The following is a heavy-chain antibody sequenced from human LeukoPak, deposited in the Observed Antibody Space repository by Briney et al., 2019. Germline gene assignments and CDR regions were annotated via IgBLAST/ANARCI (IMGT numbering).Heavy chain of an antibody. J-gene: IGHJ6*02. Sequence: SETLSLTCTVSGDSISGYYWSWIRQPPGKGLEWIGYFYYSGSTNYNPSLKSRVTISVDTSKNLFSLKLGSVTAADTAVYYCARARPDYYYGLDVWGPGTTVTVSS. V-gene: IGHV4-59*01. CDR3: ARARPDYYYGLDV. CDR2: FYYSGST. CDR1: GDSISGYY.